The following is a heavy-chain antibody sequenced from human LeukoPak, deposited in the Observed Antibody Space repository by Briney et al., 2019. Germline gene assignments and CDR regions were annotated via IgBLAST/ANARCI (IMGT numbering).Heavy chain of an antibody. D-gene: IGHD2-15*01. V-gene: IGHV4-34*01. CDR3: ARGMILGYCRGGSCYSIRNWFDP. CDR1: GGSFSGYY. J-gene: IGHJ5*02. Sequence: PSETLSLTCAVYGGSFSGYYWSWIRQPPGKGLEWIGEINHSGSTNYNPSLKSRVTISVDTSKNQFSLKLSSVAAADTAVYYCARGMILGYCRGGSCYSIRNWFDPWGQGTLVTVSS. CDR2: INHSGST.